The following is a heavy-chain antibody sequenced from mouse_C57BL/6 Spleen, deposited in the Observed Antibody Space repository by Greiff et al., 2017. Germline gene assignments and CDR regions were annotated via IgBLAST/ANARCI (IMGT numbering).Heavy chain of an antibody. V-gene: IGHV1-61*01. CDR1: GYTFTSYW. J-gene: IGHJ1*03. CDR2: IYPSDSET. Sequence: QVQLKQPGAELVRPGSSVKLSCKASGYTFTSYWMDWVKQRPGQGLEWIGNIYPSDSETHYNQKFKDKATLTVDKSSSTAYMQLSSLTSEDSAVYYCARRYGYGYFDVWGTGTTVTVSS. D-gene: IGHD2-10*02. CDR3: ARRYGYGYFDV.